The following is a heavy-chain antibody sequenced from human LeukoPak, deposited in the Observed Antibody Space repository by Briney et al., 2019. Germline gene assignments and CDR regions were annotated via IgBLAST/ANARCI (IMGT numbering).Heavy chain of an antibody. D-gene: IGHD2-2*01. V-gene: IGHV4-30-2*01. J-gene: IGHJ2*01. Sequence: SQTLSLTCTVSGGSISSGVYFWSWIRQPPGKGLEWIGEINHSGSTNYNPSLKSRVTISVDTSKNQFSLKLSSVTAADTAVYYCARGADIVVVPAARGWDWYFDLWGRGTLVTVSS. CDR1: GGSISSGVYF. CDR3: ARGADIVVVPAARGWDWYFDL. CDR2: INHSGST.